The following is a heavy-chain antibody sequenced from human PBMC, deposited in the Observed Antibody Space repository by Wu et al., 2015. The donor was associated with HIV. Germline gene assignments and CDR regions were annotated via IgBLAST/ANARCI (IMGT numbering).Heavy chain of an antibody. CDR2: FDPEDGET. Sequence: QVQLVQSGAEVKKPGASVKVSCKVSGYTLTELSMHWVRQAPGKGLEWMGGFDPEDGETIYAQKFQGRVTMTRDTSTSTVYLEMSSLRSEDTALYYCARSGSGWERYVFDLWGQGTQVTVSS. V-gene: IGHV1-24*01. J-gene: IGHJ4*02. CDR1: GYTLTELS. CDR3: ARSGSGWERYVFDL. D-gene: IGHD6-19*01.